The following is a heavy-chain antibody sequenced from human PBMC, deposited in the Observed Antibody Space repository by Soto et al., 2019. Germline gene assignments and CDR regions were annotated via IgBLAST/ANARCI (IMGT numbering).Heavy chain of an antibody. Sequence: GGSLRLSCAASGFAFSGTGMHWVRQAPGKGLEWVAVMSFDGSHKYYIDSVKGRFTVSRDNSKNSLFLEMNSLRLEDTAVYYCAKDQSALLLDLIEHWGQGTLVTVSS. J-gene: IGHJ4*02. CDR3: AKDQSALLLDLIEH. CDR1: GFAFSGTG. D-gene: IGHD2-21*01. CDR2: MSFDGSHK. V-gene: IGHV3-30*18.